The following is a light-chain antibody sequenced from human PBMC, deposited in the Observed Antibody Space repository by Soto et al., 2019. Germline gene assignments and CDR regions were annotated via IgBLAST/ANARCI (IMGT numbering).Light chain of an antibody. CDR1: QSVSSY. J-gene: IGKJ2*01. CDR3: QQSFSAPYT. CDR2: AAS. Sequence: DIPMTQSPSSLSASVGDRVTITCRASQSVSSYLNWYQHKPGKAPRLLIYAASHLQSGVPSRFSGSGSGTDFTLTISSLQPEDYAAYYCQQSFSAPYTFGQGTNLDIK. V-gene: IGKV1-39*01.